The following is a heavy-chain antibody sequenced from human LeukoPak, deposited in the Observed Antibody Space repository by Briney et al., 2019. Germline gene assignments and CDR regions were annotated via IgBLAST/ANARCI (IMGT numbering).Heavy chain of an antibody. CDR3: AGDSFGHDNDFDY. V-gene: IGHV1-2*02. D-gene: IGHD3-10*01. J-gene: IGHJ4*02. Sequence: GASVKVSCKASGYTSTNYFLHWLRQAPGQGLEWMGWINSNSGGTHYAQKFRGRVTMTRDTSINMAYMELSRLRSDDTAVYYCAGDSFGHDNDFDYWGQGTLVTVSS. CDR1: GYTSTNYF. CDR2: INSNSGGT.